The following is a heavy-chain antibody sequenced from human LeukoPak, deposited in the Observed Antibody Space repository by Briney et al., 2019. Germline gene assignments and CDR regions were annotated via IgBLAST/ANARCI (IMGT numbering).Heavy chain of an antibody. Sequence: GGPLRLPCAASGFTFSSYSMNCVRQAPGKRLEWLSYISSSSSTIYYADSVKGRFTISRDNAKNSLYLQMNSLRAEDTAVYYCARLYDSSGYYFDYRGQGTLVTVSS. D-gene: IGHD3-22*01. V-gene: IGHV3-48*01. CDR1: GFTFSSYS. J-gene: IGHJ4*02. CDR2: ISSSSSTI. CDR3: ARLYDSSGYYFDY.